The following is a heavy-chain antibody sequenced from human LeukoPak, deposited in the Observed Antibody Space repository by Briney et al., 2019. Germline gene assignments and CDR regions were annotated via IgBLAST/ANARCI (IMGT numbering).Heavy chain of an antibody. CDR1: GFTFSNYD. V-gene: IGHV3-13*01. CDR2: IGTAVDT. CDR3: ASSPAYSSSWYAIDN. Sequence: GGSLRLSCAASGFTFSNYDIHWVRQAAGKGLEWVSGIGTAVDTYYPASVKGRFTISRENAKSSLYLQINSLSAGDTAVYYCASSPAYSSSWYAIDNWGQGTLVTVSS. J-gene: IGHJ4*02. D-gene: IGHD6-13*01.